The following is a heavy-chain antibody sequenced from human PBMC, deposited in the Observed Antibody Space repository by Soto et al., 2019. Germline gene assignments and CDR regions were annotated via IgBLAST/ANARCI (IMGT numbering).Heavy chain of an antibody. V-gene: IGHV4-31*03. J-gene: IGHJ4*02. CDR1: GGSISSGGYY. CDR2: IYYSGST. CDR3: ARLERYSSSSPPSRTVDPPATYYFDY. Sequence: PSETLSLTCTVSGGSISSGGYYWSWIRQHPGKGLEWIGYIYYSGSTYYNPSLKSRVTISVDTSKNQFSLKLSSVTAADTAVYYCARLERYSSSSPPSRTVDPPATYYFDYWGQGTLVTVSS. D-gene: IGHD6-6*01.